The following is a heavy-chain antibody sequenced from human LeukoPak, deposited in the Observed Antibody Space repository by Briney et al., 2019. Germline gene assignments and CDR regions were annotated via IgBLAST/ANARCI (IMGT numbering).Heavy chain of an antibody. V-gene: IGHV1-2*02. J-gene: IGHJ3*02. CDR2: INPNSGGT. D-gene: IGHD4-17*01. CDR1: GYTFTGYY. CDR3: ASGDYGDYFSYAFDI. Sequence: ASVKVSCKASGYTFTGYYVHWVRQAPGQGLEWMGWINPNSGGTNYAQKFQGRVTMTRDMSTSTVYMELSSLRSEDTAVYYCASGDYGDYFSYAFDIWGQGTMVTVSS.